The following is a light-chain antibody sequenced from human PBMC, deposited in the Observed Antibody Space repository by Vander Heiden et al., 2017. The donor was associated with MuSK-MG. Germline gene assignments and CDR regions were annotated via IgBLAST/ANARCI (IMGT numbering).Light chain of an antibody. CDR2: DVS. V-gene: IGLV2-8*01. Sequence: QSALTQPPSASGSPGQSVTISCTGTSSDVDTYNSVSWYQQHPGKAPKLLIHDVSKRPSGVPERFSGSKSGNTASLTVSGLKTDDEADYYCSSHPGRNNLVFGGGTKLTVL. CDR3: SSHPGRNNLV. J-gene: IGLJ2*01. CDR1: SSDVDTYNS.